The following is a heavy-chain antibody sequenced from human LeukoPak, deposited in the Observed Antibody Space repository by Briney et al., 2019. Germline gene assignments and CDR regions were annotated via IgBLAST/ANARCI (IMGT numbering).Heavy chain of an antibody. V-gene: IGHV4-4*07. CDR1: GGSISSYY. Sequence: PSETLSLTCTVSGGSISSYYWSWIRQPAGKGLEWIGRIYTSVSTNYNPSLKSRVTMSVDTSKNQFSLKLSSVTAADTAVYYCARDGVGYGDYRNYYYYYMDVWGKGTTVTVSS. CDR3: ARDGVGYGDYRNYYYYYMDV. D-gene: IGHD4-17*01. J-gene: IGHJ6*03. CDR2: IYTSVST.